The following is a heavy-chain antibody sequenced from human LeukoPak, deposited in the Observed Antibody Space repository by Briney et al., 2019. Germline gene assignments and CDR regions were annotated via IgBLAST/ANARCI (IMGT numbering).Heavy chain of an antibody. V-gene: IGHV4-4*07. CDR2: IYTSGST. D-gene: IGHD5-12*01. J-gene: IGHJ4*02. CDR1: GGSISSYY. Sequence: SETLSLTCTVSGGSISSYYWSWIRQPAGKGLEWIGRIYTSGSTNYNPSLKSRVTMSVDTSKNQFSLKLSSVTAADTAIYYCARVAQTYSGYDFGDYWGQGTLVTVSS. CDR3: ARVAQTYSGYDFGDY.